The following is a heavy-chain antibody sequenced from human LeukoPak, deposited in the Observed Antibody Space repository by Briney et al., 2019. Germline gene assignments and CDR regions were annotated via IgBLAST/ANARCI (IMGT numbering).Heavy chain of an antibody. V-gene: IGHV1-46*01. D-gene: IGHD2-8*01. CDR3: ARGNGPGWFDP. Sequence: ASVKVSCKASGYTFTSYYMHWVRQAPGQGLEWMGIINPSGGSTSYAQKFQGRVTITADESTSTAYMELSSLRSEDTAVYYCARGNGPGWFDPWGQGTLVTVSS. CDR1: GYTFTSYY. CDR2: INPSGGST. J-gene: IGHJ5*02.